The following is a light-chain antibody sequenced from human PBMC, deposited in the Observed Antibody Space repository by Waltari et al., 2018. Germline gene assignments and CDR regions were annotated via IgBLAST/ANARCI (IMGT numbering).Light chain of an antibody. J-gene: IGKJ3*01. CDR2: GAS. Sequence: DIQMTQSPSSLSASVGDRVTITCRASQGIRNHLAWFQPKPGKAPNSLIYGASSLQSGVSSKFSGSGSGTDFTLTINSLQSEDFATYYCQQYTDYPFTFGPGTKVDIK. CDR1: QGIRNH. V-gene: IGKV1-16*02. CDR3: QQYTDYPFT.